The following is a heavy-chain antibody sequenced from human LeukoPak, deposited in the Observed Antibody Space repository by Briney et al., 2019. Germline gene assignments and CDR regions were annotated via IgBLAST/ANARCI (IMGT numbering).Heavy chain of an antibody. Sequence: SETLSLTCTVSGGSISSSSYYWGWIRQPPGKGLEWIGSIYYSGSTYYNPSLKSRVTISVDTSKNQFSLKLSSVTAADTAVYYCAQEGNYYDSSGYYYVDYWGQGTLVTVSS. J-gene: IGHJ4*02. V-gene: IGHV4-39*07. CDR3: AQEGNYYDSSGYYYVDY. CDR2: IYYSGST. CDR1: GGSISSSSYY. D-gene: IGHD3-22*01.